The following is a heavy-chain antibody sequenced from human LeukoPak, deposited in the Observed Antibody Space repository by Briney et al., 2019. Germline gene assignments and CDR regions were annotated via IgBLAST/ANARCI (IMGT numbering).Heavy chain of an antibody. V-gene: IGHV4-59*01. CDR3: ARDAGSPPPLYYYYGMDV. D-gene: IGHD1-26*01. J-gene: IGHJ6*02. Sequence: AETLSLTCTVSGCSISSYYWSWIRQPPGKGLGWFGCIYYSGSTNYNPSLKSRVTRSVDTSKDQFSLKRSSVTAADTAVYYCARDAGSPPPLYYYYGMDVWGQGTTVTVSS. CDR1: GCSISSYY. CDR2: IYYSGST.